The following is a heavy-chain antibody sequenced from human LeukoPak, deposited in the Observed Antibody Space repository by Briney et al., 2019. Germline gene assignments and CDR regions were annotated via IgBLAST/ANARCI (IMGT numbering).Heavy chain of an antibody. V-gene: IGHV4-31*03. J-gene: IGHJ5*02. CDR2: IYYSGST. Sequence: PSETLSLTCTVSGGSISSGGNYWSWNRQHPGKGLEWFVYIYYSGSTYYNPSLNSRVTISLDTSKNQFSLKLTPVTAADAAVYYCARDRWFDPWGQGTLVTVSS. CDR3: ARDRWFDP. CDR1: GGSISSGGNY.